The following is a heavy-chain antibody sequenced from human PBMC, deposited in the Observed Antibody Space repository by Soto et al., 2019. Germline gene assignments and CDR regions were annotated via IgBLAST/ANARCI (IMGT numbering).Heavy chain of an antibody. CDR3: ARVQQQPKSFDY. Sequence: SETLSLTCTVSGGSISSGGYYWSWIRQHPGKGLEWIGYIYYSGSTYYNPSLKSRVTISVDTSKNQFSLKLSSVTAADTAVYYCARVQQQPKSFDYWGQGTLVTVSS. V-gene: IGHV4-31*03. CDR1: GGSISSGGYY. D-gene: IGHD6-13*01. CDR2: IYYSGST. J-gene: IGHJ4*02.